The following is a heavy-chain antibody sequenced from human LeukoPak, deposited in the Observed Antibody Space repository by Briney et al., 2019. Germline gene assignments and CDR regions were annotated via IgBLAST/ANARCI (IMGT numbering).Heavy chain of an antibody. Sequence: GGSLRLSCAASGFTFSSYAMSWVRQAPGKGLEWISAISGSGGSTYYADSVKGRFTISRDNSKNTLYLQMNSLRAEDTAVYYCAKESYSGSYFADSYFDYWGQGTLVTVSS. D-gene: IGHD1-26*01. J-gene: IGHJ4*02. V-gene: IGHV3-23*01. CDR1: GFTFSSYA. CDR3: AKESYSGSYFADSYFDY. CDR2: ISGSGGST.